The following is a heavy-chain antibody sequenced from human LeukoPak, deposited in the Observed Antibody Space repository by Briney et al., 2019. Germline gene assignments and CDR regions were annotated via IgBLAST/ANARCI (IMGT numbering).Heavy chain of an antibody. CDR1: GDSVSNTRTP. Sequence: SQTLSLTCAISGDSVSNTRTPWNWIRQSPSRGLEWLGKTYYRSKWYNDYAVSVKSRITINPDTSKNQFSLQLNSVTPEDTAVYYRARGFRFSFDSWGQETLVTVSS. J-gene: IGHJ4*02. D-gene: IGHD2-21*01. CDR2: TYYRSKWYN. V-gene: IGHV6-1*01. CDR3: ARGFRFSFDS.